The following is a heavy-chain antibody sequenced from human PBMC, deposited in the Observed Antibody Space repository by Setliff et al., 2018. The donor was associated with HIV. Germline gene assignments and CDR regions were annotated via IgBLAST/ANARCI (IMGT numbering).Heavy chain of an antibody. D-gene: IGHD3-22*01. Sequence: SESLSLTCVVYGGSFSGYYLSWVRQPPGKGLEWIGEINHSESTNYNPSVKRRVTISIDTSKNQISLKLSSVTAADTAVYYCARGHSYDSYGYYLRGFDIWGPGTMVTVSS. CDR1: GGSFSGYY. J-gene: IGHJ3*02. CDR2: INHSEST. V-gene: IGHV4-34*01. CDR3: ARGHSYDSYGYYLRGFDI.